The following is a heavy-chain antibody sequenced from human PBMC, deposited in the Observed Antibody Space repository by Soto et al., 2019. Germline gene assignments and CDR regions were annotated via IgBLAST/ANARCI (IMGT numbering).Heavy chain of an antibody. J-gene: IGHJ6*03. D-gene: IGHD6-6*01. CDR3: ASAHSSSNSYYYYHYMDV. Sequence: SETLSLTCTVSGGSIPINNYYWAWIRQPPGKGLEWIGNIYYTGSTSYNPSLNSRVTMSVDTSKNQFSLKLSSVTAADTAVYYCASAHSSSNSYYYYHYMDVWGKGTTVTVSS. CDR1: GGSIPINNYY. V-gene: IGHV4-39*07. CDR2: IYYTGST.